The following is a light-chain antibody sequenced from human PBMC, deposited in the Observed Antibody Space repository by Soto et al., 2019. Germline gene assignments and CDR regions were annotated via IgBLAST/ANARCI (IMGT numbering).Light chain of an antibody. CDR2: AAS. Sequence: IQMTRSQSSLSASVGDRVTITFRASQAISNYLAWYQQKPGKAPKLLIYAASTLQSGVPSRFSGSGFGADFTLTISSLQPEDVAAYYCQKYDSAPLTFGQGTKVDIK. V-gene: IGKV1-27*01. CDR3: QKYDSAPLT. CDR1: QAISNY. J-gene: IGKJ1*01.